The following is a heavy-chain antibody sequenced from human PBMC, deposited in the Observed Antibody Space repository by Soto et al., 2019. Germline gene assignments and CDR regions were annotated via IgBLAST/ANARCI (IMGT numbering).Heavy chain of an antibody. V-gene: IGHV4-30-2*01. Sequence: QLQLQESGSGLVKPSQTLSLTCAVSGGSISSGGYSWSWIRQPPGKGLEWVGYIYHSGSTYYNPSLMSRVTISVDRSKNQFSLKLSSVTAADTAVYYCARDGSGSYYYYFDYWGQGTLVTVSS. CDR3: ARDGSGSYYYYFDY. D-gene: IGHD3-10*01. J-gene: IGHJ4*02. CDR1: GGSISSGGYS. CDR2: IYHSGST.